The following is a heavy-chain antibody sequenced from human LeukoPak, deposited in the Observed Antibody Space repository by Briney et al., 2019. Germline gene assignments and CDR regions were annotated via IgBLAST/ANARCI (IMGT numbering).Heavy chain of an antibody. CDR3: ATELGYCSSTSRPLGY. CDR1: GYTLTELS. V-gene: IGHV1-24*01. J-gene: IGHJ4*02. CDR2: FDPEDGET. D-gene: IGHD2-2*01. Sequence: GASVKVSCKVSGYTLTELSMHWVRQAPGKGLEWMGGFDPEDGETIYAQKFQSRVTMTEDTSTDTAYMELSSLRSEDTAVYYCATELGYCSSTSRPLGYWGQGTLVTVSS.